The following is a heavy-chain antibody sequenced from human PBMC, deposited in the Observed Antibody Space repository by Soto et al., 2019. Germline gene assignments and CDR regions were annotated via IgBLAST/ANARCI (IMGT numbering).Heavy chain of an antibody. CDR3: ETSLQLRKGWAFDH. CDR1: GYTFTTYF. Sequence: QVQLMQSGTEVREPGASVKISCRASGYTFTTYFMQWVRQAPGQGLEWVGIINPKDGTTAYAQKFQGRSSMTRDTSTNTVYRDLSSLKSEDTAVYYCETSLQLRKGWAFDHWGQGTLLTVSS. V-gene: IGHV1-46*01. D-gene: IGHD2-2*01. J-gene: IGHJ4*02. CDR2: INPKDGTT.